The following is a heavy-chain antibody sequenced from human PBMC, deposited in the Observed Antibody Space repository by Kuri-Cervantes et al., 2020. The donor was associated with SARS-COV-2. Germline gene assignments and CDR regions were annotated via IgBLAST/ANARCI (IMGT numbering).Heavy chain of an antibody. CDR2: ISYDGSNK. Sequence: LSLTCAASGFTFSSYAMHWVRQAPGKGLEWVAVISYDGSNKYYADSVKGRFTISRDNSKNTLYLQMNSLRAEATAVYYCARDLHCSSTSCYSPWFDPWGQETLVTVSS. V-gene: IGHV3-30-3*01. J-gene: IGHJ5*02. D-gene: IGHD2-2*01. CDR3: ARDLHCSSTSCYSPWFDP. CDR1: GFTFSSYA.